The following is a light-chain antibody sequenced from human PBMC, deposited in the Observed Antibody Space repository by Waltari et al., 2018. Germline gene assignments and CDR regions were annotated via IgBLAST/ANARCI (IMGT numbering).Light chain of an antibody. CDR1: GSNIGAGYA. CDR2: GVN. Sequence: QSVLTQPPSVSGAPGQRVTISCSGSGSNIGAGYAVRWYRQLPGKAPTLLIYGVNTRPPGVSDRFSGSQFDTSASLAIAGLQADDEADYYCQSYDTTLSVVFGGGTKLTVL. V-gene: IGLV1-40*01. J-gene: IGLJ2*01. CDR3: QSYDTTLSVV.